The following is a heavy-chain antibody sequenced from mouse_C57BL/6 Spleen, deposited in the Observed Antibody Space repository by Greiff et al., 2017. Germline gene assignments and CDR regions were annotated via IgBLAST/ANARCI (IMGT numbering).Heavy chain of an antibody. CDR1: GFTFNTYA. J-gene: IGHJ4*01. V-gene: IGHV10-3*01. CDR2: IRSKSSNYAT. D-gene: IGHD2-5*01. Sequence: EAGGGLVQPKGSLKLSCAAPGFTFNTYAMHWVRQAPGKGLEWVARIRSKSSNYATYYADSVKDRFTISRDDSQSMLYLQMNNLKTEDTPMYYCVRDVYYSKGYTMDYWGQGTSVTVSS. CDR3: VRDVYYSKGYTMDY.